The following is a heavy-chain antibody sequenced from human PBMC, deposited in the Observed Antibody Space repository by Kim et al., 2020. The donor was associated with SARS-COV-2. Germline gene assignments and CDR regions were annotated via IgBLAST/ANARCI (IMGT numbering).Heavy chain of an antibody. CDR3: ARDRHYFDSSGYYWFDP. D-gene: IGHD3-22*01. J-gene: IGHJ5*02. Sequence: KGRFTISRDNSRNSLYLQMNSLVAEDTAVYYCARDRHYFDSSGYYWFDPWGQGTLVTVSS. V-gene: IGHV3-30*07.